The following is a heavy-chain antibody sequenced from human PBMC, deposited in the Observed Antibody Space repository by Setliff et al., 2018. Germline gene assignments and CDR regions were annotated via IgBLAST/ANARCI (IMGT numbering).Heavy chain of an antibody. J-gene: IGHJ4*02. D-gene: IGHD6-13*01. CDR3: ARADYSSSLHYFDC. CDR2: ISGHNGDT. Sequence: GASVKVSCKTSGYPFTNYGLSWVRQAPGQGLEWMGWISGHNGDTKLAQNFQGRVTVTTDTFTNTGYMELRSLRSDDTAFYYCARADYSSSLHYFDCWGQGTPVTVSS. V-gene: IGHV1-18*01. CDR1: GYPFTNYG.